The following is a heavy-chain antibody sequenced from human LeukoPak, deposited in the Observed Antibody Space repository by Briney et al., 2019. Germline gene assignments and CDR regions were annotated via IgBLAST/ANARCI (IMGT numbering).Heavy chain of an antibody. CDR1: GYTFTSYD. V-gene: IGHV1-8*01. J-gene: IGHJ5*02. D-gene: IGHD2-15*01. CDR3: ARGSYRYCSGGSCYHYSNWFDP. CDR2: MNPNSGNT. Sequence: GASVKVSCKASGYTFTSYDISWVRQATGQGLEWMGWMNPNSGNTGYAQKFQGRVTMTRNTSISTAYMELSSLRSEDTAVYYCARGSYRYCSGGSCYHYSNWFDPWGQGTLVTVSS.